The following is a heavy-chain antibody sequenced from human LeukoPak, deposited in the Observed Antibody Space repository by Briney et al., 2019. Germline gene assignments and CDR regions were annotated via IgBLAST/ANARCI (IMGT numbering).Heavy chain of an antibody. CDR3: AREAVDSSGSESDY. CDR1: GGTFSSYA. V-gene: IGHV1-69*04. CDR2: IIPIFGIA. Sequence: GSSVKVSCKASGGTFSSYAISWVRQAPGQGLEWMGRIIPIFGIANYAQKFQGRVTITADKSTSTAYMGLSSLRSEDTAVYYCAREAVDSSGSESDYWGQGTLVTVSS. D-gene: IGHD3-22*01. J-gene: IGHJ4*02.